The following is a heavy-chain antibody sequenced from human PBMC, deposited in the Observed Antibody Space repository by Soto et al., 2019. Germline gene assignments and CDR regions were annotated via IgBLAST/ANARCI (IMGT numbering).Heavy chain of an antibody. V-gene: IGHV3-9*01. D-gene: IGHD3-10*01. CDR2: ISWNSGSI. Sequence: DVQLVESGGGLVQPGRSLRLSCAASGFTFDDYAMHWVRQAPGKGLEWVSGISWNSGSIGYADSVKGRFTISRDNAKNSLYLQMNSLRAEDTALYYCAKERFITPSAFDIWGQGTMVTVSS. J-gene: IGHJ3*02. CDR3: AKERFITPSAFDI. CDR1: GFTFDDYA.